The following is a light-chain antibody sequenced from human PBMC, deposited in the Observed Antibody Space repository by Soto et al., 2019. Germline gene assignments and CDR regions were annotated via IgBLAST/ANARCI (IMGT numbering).Light chain of an antibody. CDR1: SSNIASNY. V-gene: IGLV1-47*01. J-gene: IGLJ2*01. CDR2: RNN. Sequence: QSVLTQPHSASGTPGQRVTISCSGSSSNIASNYVYWYQQLPGTAPKLLIYRNNQRPSGVPDRFSASKSGTSASLAISGLRCEEKADYYCAAWDGTLSRGFFGGGTKLTVL. CDR3: AAWDGTLSRGF.